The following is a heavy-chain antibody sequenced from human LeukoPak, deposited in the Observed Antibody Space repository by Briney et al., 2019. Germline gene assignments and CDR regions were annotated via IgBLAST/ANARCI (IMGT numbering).Heavy chain of an antibody. J-gene: IGHJ5*02. CDR2: INPNSGGT. V-gene: IGHV1-2*06. CDR3: ARVVDIVLVVAAHGWVNWFDP. Sequence: ASVKVSCKASGYTFTGYYMHWVRQAPGQGLEWMGRINPNSGGTNYAQKFQGRVTMTRDTSISTAYMELSRLRSDDTAVYYCARVVDIVLVVAAHGWVNWFDPWGQGTLVTVSS. CDR1: GYTFTGYY. D-gene: IGHD2-15*01.